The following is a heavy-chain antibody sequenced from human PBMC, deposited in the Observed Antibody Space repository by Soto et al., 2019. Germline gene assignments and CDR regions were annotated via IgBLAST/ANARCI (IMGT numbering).Heavy chain of an antibody. J-gene: IGHJ6*04. D-gene: IGHD3-16*01. Sequence: SETLSLTCAVYGGSFSGYYWSWIRQPPGKGLEWIGEINHSGSTNYNPSLKSRVTISVDTSKNQFSLKLSSVTAADTAVYYCARGQCLQMDVWGKGTTVTVSS. V-gene: IGHV4-34*01. CDR1: GGSFSGYY. CDR3: ARGQCLQMDV. CDR2: INHSGST.